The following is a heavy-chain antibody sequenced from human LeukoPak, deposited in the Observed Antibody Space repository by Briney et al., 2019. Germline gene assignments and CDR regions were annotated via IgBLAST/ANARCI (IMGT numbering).Heavy chain of an antibody. CDR1: GGSISSGSYY. D-gene: IGHD3-22*01. Sequence: SQTLSLTCTVSGGSISSGSYYWSWIRQPAGKGLEWIGRIHTNERTNYNPSLKSRVTISLDTSKNQFSLKLSSVTAADTAVYYCATSTYHDSSGYYYFDYWGQGTLVTVSS. V-gene: IGHV4-61*02. CDR3: ATSTYHDSSGYYYFDY. J-gene: IGHJ4*02. CDR2: IHTNERT.